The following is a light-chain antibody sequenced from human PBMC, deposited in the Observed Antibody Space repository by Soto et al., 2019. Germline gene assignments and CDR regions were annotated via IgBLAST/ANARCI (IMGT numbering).Light chain of an antibody. V-gene: IGLV2-14*01. CDR3: SSYTSISTYV. Sequence: QSVLAQPASVSGSLGQSITISCTGTSSDVGGYNYDSWYQQHPGKAPKVIIYEVSNRPSGVSNRFFGSKSGNTASLTISGLQPEDEADYYRSSYTSISTYVFGTGTQATVL. J-gene: IGLJ1*01. CDR1: SSDVGGYNY. CDR2: EVS.